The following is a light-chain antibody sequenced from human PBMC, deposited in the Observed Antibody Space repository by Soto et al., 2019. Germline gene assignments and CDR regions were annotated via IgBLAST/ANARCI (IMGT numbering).Light chain of an antibody. CDR3: SSYTTIGTYVL. CDR1: SSDVGGYDY. Sequence: QSALTQPASVSRSPGQSITISCTGTSSDVGGYDYVSWYQQHPGKAPKLMIYDVTNRPSGVSNRFSGSKSGNTASLSISGLQAEDEADYFCSSYTTIGTYVLFGGGTKLTVL. CDR2: DVT. V-gene: IGLV2-14*01. J-gene: IGLJ2*01.